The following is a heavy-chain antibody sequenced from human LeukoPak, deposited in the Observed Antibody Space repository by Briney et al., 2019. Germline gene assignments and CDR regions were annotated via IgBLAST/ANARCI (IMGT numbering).Heavy chain of an antibody. V-gene: IGHV1-18*04. D-gene: IGHD3-10*01. CDR3: ARDNSDPRYVADGEFRWFDP. J-gene: IGHJ5*02. CDR1: GYTFNMFG. Sequence: GASVKVSCKASGYTFNMFGFSWVRQAPGQGLEWMGWISAYNANTHFAPKFHGRVIMTTDTSTNTAYMELRSLRSDDTAVYFCARDNSDPRYVADGEFRWFDPWGQGTLVTVSS. CDR2: ISAYNANT.